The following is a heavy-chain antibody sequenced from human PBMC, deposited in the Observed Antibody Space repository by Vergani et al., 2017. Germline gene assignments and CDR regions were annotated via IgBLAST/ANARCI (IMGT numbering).Heavy chain of an antibody. CDR1: GGSFNDYW. J-gene: IGHJ4*02. CDR3: AREGYCTNGVCFTLFDV. V-gene: IGHV4-34*01. D-gene: IGHD2-8*01. Sequence: QAQLQQWGAGLLKPSETLSLTCAIYGGSFNDYWWTWIRQPPGKGLEWIGEIRHDGIPHYGPSLKGRVTISIDTSTHQFSLNLRSVTAADTAVYYCAREGYCTNGVCFTLFDVWGQGALVTVSS. CDR2: IRHDGIP.